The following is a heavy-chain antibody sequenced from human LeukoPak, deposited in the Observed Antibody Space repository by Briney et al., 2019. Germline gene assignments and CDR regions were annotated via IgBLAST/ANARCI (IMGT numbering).Heavy chain of an antibody. CDR3: ARDHRYSGYDCPLGY. CDR1: GYTFTGYY. Sequence: GASVKVSFKASGYTFTGYYMHWVRQAPGQGLEWMGWINPNSGDTNYAQKFQGRVTMTRDTSISTAYMELSRLRSDDTAVYYCARDHRYSGYDCPLGYWGQGTLVTVSS. D-gene: IGHD5-12*01. CDR2: INPNSGDT. V-gene: IGHV1-2*02. J-gene: IGHJ4*02.